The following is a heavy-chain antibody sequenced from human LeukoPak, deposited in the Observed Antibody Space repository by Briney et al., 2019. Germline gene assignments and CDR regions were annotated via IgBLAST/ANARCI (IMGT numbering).Heavy chain of an antibody. CDR1: GYTFTSYD. CDR2: MNPNSGNT. D-gene: IGHD4-17*01. CDR3: ARTLMTTVTTYYYYMDV. J-gene: IGHJ6*03. V-gene: IGHV1-8*01. Sequence: GASVKVSCKASGYTFTSYDINWVRLATVQGLEWMGWMNPNSGNTGYAQKFQGRVTMTRDTSISTAYMELSSLTSEDTAVYYCARTLMTTVTTYYYYMDVWGKGTTVTVSS.